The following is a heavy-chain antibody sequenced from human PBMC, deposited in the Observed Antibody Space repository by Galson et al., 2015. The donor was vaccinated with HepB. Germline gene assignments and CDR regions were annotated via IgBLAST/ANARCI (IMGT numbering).Heavy chain of an antibody. CDR2: ISYDGSNK. D-gene: IGHD3-10*01. CDR3: ARGPLESRFGELLPGYFDY. Sequence: SLRLSCAASGFTFSSYAMHWVRQAPGKGLEWVAVISYDGSNKYYADSAKGRFTISRDNSKNTLYLQMNSLRAEDTAVYYCARGPLESRFGELLPGYFDYWGQGTLVTVSS. CDR1: GFTFSSYA. J-gene: IGHJ4*02. V-gene: IGHV3-30*04.